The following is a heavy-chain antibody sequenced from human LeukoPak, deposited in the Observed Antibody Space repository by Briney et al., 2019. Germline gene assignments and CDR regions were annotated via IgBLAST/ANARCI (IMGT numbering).Heavy chain of an antibody. V-gene: IGHV1-69*05. CDR2: IIPIFGTA. CDR3: ARGPQLRCSGGSCYDRRYYFDY. J-gene: IGHJ4*02. D-gene: IGHD2-15*01. CDR1: GGTFSSYA. Sequence: GASVKVSCKASGGTFSSYAISWVRQAPGQGPEWMGRIIPIFGTANYAQKFQGRVTITTDESTSTAYMELSSLRSEDTAVYYCARGPQLRCSGGSCYDRRYYFDYWGQGTLVTVSS.